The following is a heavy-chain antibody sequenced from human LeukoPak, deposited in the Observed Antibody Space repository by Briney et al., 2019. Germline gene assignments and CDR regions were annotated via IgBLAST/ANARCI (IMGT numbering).Heavy chain of an antibody. CDR2: IKQDGSEK. J-gene: IGHJ4*02. Sequence: GGSLRLSCAASGFTFSSYWMSWVRQAPGKGLEWVANIKQDGSEKYYVDSVKGRFTISRDNAKNSLYLQMNSLRAEDTAVYYCATPLSMVRGVSDYWGQGTLVTVSS. V-gene: IGHV3-7*01. D-gene: IGHD3-10*01. CDR3: ATPLSMVRGVSDY. CDR1: GFTFSSYW.